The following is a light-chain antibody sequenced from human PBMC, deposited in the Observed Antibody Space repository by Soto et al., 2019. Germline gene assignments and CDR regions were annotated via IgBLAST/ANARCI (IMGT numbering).Light chain of an antibody. CDR3: QQYSNWRT. CDR2: DAS. Sequence: EIVMTQSPVTLSVSPGERATLSCRASQSVSGKLAWYQKKPGQAPRLLIYDASTRATGVPARFSGSGSGTEFTLTISSLQSEDFAVYYCQQYSNWRTFGQGTNVEIK. J-gene: IGKJ1*01. CDR1: QSVSGK. V-gene: IGKV3-15*01.